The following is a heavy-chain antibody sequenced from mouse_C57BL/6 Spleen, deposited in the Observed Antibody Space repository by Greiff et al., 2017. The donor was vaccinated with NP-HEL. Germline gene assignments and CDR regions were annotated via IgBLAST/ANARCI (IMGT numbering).Heavy chain of an antibody. D-gene: IGHD2-4*01. Sequence: VQLQQSGAELVRPGTSVKVSCKASGYAFTNYLIEWVKQRPGQGLEWIGVINPGSGGTNYNEKFKGKATLTADKSSSTAYMQLSSLTSEDSAVYFCASPLFYDYPFAYWGQGTLVTVSA. CDR1: GYAFTNYL. V-gene: IGHV1-54*01. J-gene: IGHJ3*01. CDR3: ASPLFYDYPFAY. CDR2: INPGSGGT.